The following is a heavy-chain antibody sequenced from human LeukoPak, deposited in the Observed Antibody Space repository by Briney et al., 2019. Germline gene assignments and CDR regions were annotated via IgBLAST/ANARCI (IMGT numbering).Heavy chain of an antibody. Sequence: ASVKVSCKASGYTFTGYYMYWVRQAPGQGLEWMGWINPNSGGTNYAQKFQGRVTMTRDTSISTAYMELSRLRSDDTAVYYCARAVPEYYYDSSGSAFDYWGQGTLVTVSS. CDR1: GYTFTGYY. D-gene: IGHD3-22*01. J-gene: IGHJ4*02. V-gene: IGHV1-2*02. CDR3: ARAVPEYYYDSSGSAFDY. CDR2: INPNSGGT.